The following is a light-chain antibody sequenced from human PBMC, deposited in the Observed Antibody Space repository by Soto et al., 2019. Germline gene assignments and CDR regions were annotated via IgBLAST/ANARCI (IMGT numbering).Light chain of an antibody. CDR3: SSYTSSSTVV. CDR1: SSDVGGYNY. Sequence: QSALTQPASVSGSPGQSITISCTGTSSDVGGYNYVSWYQQHPGKAPKLMIYDVSNRPSGLSNRFSGSKSGNTASLTISGLQAEDEAYYYCSSYTSSSTVVFGGGTKLTVL. V-gene: IGLV2-14*01. J-gene: IGLJ2*01. CDR2: DVS.